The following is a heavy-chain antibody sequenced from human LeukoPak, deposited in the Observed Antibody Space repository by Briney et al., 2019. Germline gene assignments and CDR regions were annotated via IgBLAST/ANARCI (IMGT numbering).Heavy chain of an antibody. CDR1: GYTFTSYD. CDR2: MNPNSGNT. Sequence: ASVTVSCKASGYTFTSYDINWVRQATGQGLEWMGWMNPNSGNTGYAQKFQGRVTMTRDTSISTAYMELSSLKSEDTAVYYCVRVQSGSYARYGMDVWGQGTTVTVSS. D-gene: IGHD1-26*01. V-gene: IGHV1-8*01. CDR3: VRVQSGSYARYGMDV. J-gene: IGHJ6*02.